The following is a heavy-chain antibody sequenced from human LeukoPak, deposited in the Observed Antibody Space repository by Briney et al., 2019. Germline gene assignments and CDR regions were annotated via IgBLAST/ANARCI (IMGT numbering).Heavy chain of an antibody. Sequence: GGSLRLSCAASGFTFSSYAMSWVRQAPGKGLEWVSAISGSGGSTYYADSVKGQFTISRDNSKNTLYLQMNSLRAEDTAVYYCAKEDYDFWSGYLLWFDPWGQGTLVTVSS. D-gene: IGHD3-3*01. CDR2: ISGSGGST. V-gene: IGHV3-23*01. CDR3: AKEDYDFWSGYLLWFDP. CDR1: GFTFSSYA. J-gene: IGHJ5*02.